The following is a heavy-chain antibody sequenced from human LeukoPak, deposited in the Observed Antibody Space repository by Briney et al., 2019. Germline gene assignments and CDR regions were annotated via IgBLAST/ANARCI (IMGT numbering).Heavy chain of an antibody. Sequence: GASLRLSCAASGFTFSSYAMSWVRQAPGKGLEWVSAISGGNTYYADSVKGRFTISRDNSKNTLYLQMNSLRAEDTAVYYCAKAAPGSGYYLFDYWGQGTLATVSS. V-gene: IGHV3-23*01. CDR2: ISGGNT. CDR3: AKAAPGSGYYLFDY. D-gene: IGHD3-22*01. CDR1: GFTFSSYA. J-gene: IGHJ4*02.